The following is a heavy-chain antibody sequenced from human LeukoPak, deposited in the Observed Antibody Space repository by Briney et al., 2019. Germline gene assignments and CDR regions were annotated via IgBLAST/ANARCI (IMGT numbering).Heavy chain of an antibody. J-gene: IGHJ5*02. CDR1: GFTFSSYA. CDR3: ARHKIVITMLGVHRWFDP. CDR2: INRSGRA. Sequence: LRLSCAASGFTFSSYAMSWVRQAPGKGLEWIGDINRSGRAVYNTSLKSRVIISVDTSKNQFSLKVNSVTAADTAVYYCARHKIVITMLGVHRWFDPWGQGTLVAVSS. D-gene: IGHD3-3*01. V-gene: IGHV4-34*01.